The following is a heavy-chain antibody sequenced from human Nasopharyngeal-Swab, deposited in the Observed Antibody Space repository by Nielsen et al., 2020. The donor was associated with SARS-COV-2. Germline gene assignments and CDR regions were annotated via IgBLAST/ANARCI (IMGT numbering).Heavy chain of an antibody. CDR2: IRSKAYGGTT. CDR1: GFTFGDYA. V-gene: IGHV3-49*04. Sequence: GGSLRLSCTASGFTFGDYAMSWVRQAPGKGLEWVGFIRSKAYGGTTEYAASVKGRFTISRDDSKSIAYLQMNSLKTEDTAVYYCTLVGVYSGYDHYFDYWGQGTLVTVSS. D-gene: IGHD5-12*01. CDR3: TLVGVYSGYDHYFDY. J-gene: IGHJ4*02.